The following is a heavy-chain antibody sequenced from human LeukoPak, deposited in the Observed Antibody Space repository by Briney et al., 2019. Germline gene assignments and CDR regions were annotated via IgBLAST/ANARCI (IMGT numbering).Heavy chain of an antibody. V-gene: IGHV3-48*01. D-gene: IGHD2-15*01. CDR3: AKGPLAALGDY. J-gene: IGHJ4*02. CDR2: ISSTGSTI. CDR1: GFTFITYS. Sequence: GGSLRLSCAASGFTFITYSMNWVRQAPGKGLEWVSYISSTGSTIYYADSVKGRFTISRDNSKNTLYLQMNSLRAVDTAVYYCAKGPLAALGDYWGQGTLVTVSS.